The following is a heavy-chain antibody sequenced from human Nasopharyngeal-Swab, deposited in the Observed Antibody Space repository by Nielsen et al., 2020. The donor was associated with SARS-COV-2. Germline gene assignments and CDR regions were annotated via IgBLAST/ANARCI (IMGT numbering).Heavy chain of an antibody. J-gene: IGHJ6*02. CDR2: INHSGGT. CDR1: GWSFSGYY. V-gene: IGHV4-34*01. D-gene: IGHD2-2*01. CDR3: ARGGVVVGYYGMDV. Sequence: SETLSLTCAVDGWSFSGYYWSWIRQPPGKGLEWIGEINHSGGTRYNPSLKSRVIISVDTSKNQLSLKLTSLTAADTAVYYCARGGVVVGYYGMDVWGQGTTVTVSS.